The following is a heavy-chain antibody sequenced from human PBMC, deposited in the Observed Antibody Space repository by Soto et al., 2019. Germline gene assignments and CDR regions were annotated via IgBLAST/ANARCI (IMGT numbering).Heavy chain of an antibody. CDR3: WRIRYQLPSSVLWRDL. CDR2: INHVGGT. V-gene: IGHV4-34*01. D-gene: IGHD1-1*01. J-gene: IGHJ5*02. Sequence: LLTISHKCAVSGGLSSEFDLPLIIPTQRKGLEWIGEINHVGGTNYNPSLKSRVTMSVDTSQKQFSLRLISVTAADTAMYCCWRIRYQLPSSVLWRDLWGQGPEVTRSA. CDR1: GGLSSEFD.